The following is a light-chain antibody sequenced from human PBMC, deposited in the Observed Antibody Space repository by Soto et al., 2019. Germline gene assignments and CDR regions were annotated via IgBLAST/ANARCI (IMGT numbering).Light chain of an antibody. Sequence: QSVLTQPPSVSGAPGQRVSISCTGPSSNIGAGYDVHWYQHLPGTAPKLLIFGDINRPSGVPDRFSGSKSGTSASLAITGLQAEDEADYYCQSYDSSLSISVFGGGTKVTVL. CDR2: GDI. V-gene: IGLV1-40*01. CDR1: SSNIGAGYD. CDR3: QSYDSSLSISV. J-gene: IGLJ2*01.